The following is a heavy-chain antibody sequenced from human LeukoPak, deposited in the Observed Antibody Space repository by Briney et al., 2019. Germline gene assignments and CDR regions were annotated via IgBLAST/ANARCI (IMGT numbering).Heavy chain of an antibody. CDR2: ISGSGGST. CDR1: GFTFSSYG. V-gene: IGHV3-23*01. Sequence: GGSLRLSCAASGFTFSSYGMSWVSQAPGKGLEWVSGISGSGGSTYYADSVKGRFTISRDNSKNTLNLQMNSLRAEDTAVYYCAKEGTKGDYSTDYWGQGTLVTVSS. CDR3: AKEGTKGDYSTDY. J-gene: IGHJ4*02. D-gene: IGHD4-11*01.